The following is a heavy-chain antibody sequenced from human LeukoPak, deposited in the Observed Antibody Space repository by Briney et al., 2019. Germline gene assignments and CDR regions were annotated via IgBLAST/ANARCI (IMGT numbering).Heavy chain of an antibody. V-gene: IGHV1-2*02. CDR3: ARGEKREYYYDSSGYYRESEYFQH. J-gene: IGHJ1*01. D-gene: IGHD3-22*01. Sequence: ASVKASCKASGYTFTGYYIHWVRQAPGQGLEWMGWINPNSGGTNYAQKFQGRVTMTRDTSISTAYMELSRLRSDDTAVYYCARGEKREYYYDSSGYYRESEYFQHWGQGTLVTVSS. CDR2: INPNSGGT. CDR1: GYTFTGYY.